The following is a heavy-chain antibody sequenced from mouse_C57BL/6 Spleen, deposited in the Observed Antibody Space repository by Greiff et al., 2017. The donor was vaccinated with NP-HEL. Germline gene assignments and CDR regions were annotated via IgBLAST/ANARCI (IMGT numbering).Heavy chain of an antibody. CDR2: IHPNSGST. Sequence: VQLQQPGAELVKPGASVKLSCKASGYTFTSYWMHWVKQRPGQGLEWIGMIHPNSGSTNYNEKFKSKATLTVDKSSSTAYMQLSSLTSEDSAVYYCAREAAYYSNYVAYWGQGTLVTVSA. V-gene: IGHV1-64*01. D-gene: IGHD2-5*01. J-gene: IGHJ3*01. CDR3: AREAAYYSNYVAY. CDR1: GYTFTSYW.